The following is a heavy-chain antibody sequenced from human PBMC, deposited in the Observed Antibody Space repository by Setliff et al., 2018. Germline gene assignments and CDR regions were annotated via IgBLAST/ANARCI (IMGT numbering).Heavy chain of an antibody. CDR1: GHIFNSYG. CDR3: ARINFYVSSGHYYAPDY. CDR2: ISSYNDVT. Sequence: ASVKVSCKASGHIFNSYGISWVRQAPGKGLEWVGWISSYNDVTTYAQRFQGRVTLTKDTSTSAAYMELRSLRSDDSAVYYCARINFYVSSGHYYAPDYWGQGTLVTVSS. D-gene: IGHD3-22*01. J-gene: IGHJ4*02. V-gene: IGHV1-18*01.